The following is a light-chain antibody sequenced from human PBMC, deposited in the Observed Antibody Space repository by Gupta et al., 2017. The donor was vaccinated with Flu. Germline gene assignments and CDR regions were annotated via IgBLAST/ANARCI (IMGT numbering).Light chain of an antibody. Sequence: SSVLTQPPSVSGAPGQTGRITCGGSASVHWYHQKPGQAPVLVVYDDGDRPSGIPERFSGSNSGNTATLTISRVEAGDEADYYCQVWDRSSDHWVFGGGTKLTVL. V-gene: IGLV3-21*02. J-gene: IGLJ3*02. CDR2: DDG. CDR1: AS. CDR3: QVWDRSSDHWV.